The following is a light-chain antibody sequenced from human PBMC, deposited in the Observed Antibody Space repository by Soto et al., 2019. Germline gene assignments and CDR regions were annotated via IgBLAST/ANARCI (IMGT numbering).Light chain of an antibody. CDR3: QQYNSAPYT. V-gene: IGKV1-27*01. CDR1: QGISNS. J-gene: IGKJ2*01. CDR2: SAS. Sequence: DIQMTQSPSSLSASVGERVTITCRASQGISNSLAWYQQKPGQVPKLLIYSASTLESGVPSRFSGSGSGTDFTLTISGLQSEDVATYYCQQYNSAPYTFGQGTKLEIK.